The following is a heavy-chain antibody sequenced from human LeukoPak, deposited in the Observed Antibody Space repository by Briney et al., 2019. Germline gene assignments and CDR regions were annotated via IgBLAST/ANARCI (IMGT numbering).Heavy chain of an antibody. Sequence: EGSLRLSCTASGFTFSSFAMNWVRQVPGKGLEWVSVVTGDSGTIHYSDSVKGRFTISRDNAKNSLYLQMHSLKVEDTAIYYCARDNWVDCWGQGTLVTVSS. V-gene: IGHV3-21*04. CDR1: GFTFSSFA. J-gene: IGHJ5*01. CDR2: VTGDSGTI. CDR3: ARDNWVDC.